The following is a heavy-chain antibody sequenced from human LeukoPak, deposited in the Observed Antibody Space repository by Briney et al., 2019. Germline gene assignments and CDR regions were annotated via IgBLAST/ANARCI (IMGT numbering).Heavy chain of an antibody. CDR3: AREVPAAVYGMDV. CDR2: IKQDGSEK. D-gene: IGHD2-2*01. J-gene: IGHJ6*02. CDR1: GFTFSSYW. Sequence: PGGSLRLSCAASGFTFSSYWMSWVRQAPGKGLEWVANIKQDGSEKYYVDSVKGRFTISRDNAKNSLYLQMNSLRAEDTAVYYCAREVPAAVYGMDVWGQGTTVTVSS. V-gene: IGHV3-7*01.